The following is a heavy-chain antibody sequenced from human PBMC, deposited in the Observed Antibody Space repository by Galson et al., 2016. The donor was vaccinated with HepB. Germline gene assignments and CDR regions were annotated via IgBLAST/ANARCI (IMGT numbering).Heavy chain of an antibody. Sequence: SLRLSCAASGFVFGSYWMTWVRQAPGKGLEWVANINQDGSEKHYLDSVRGRSTISRDNAKNSLYLQMNSLRAEDTAVYFCARAYQYTLDYWGQGTLVTVSS. J-gene: IGHJ4*02. CDR2: INQDGSEK. V-gene: IGHV3-7*04. D-gene: IGHD1-1*01. CDR3: ARAYQYTLDY. CDR1: GFVFGSYW.